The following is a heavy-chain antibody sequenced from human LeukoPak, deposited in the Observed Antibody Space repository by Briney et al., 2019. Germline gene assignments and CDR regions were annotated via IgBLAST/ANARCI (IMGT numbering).Heavy chain of an antibody. D-gene: IGHD4-23*01. CDR2: IHPNSGKT. CDR3: ARGHYGGNRYFDI. V-gene: IGHV1-8*01. CDR1: GYTFRSYE. Sequence: GASVKVSCKASGYTFRSYEINWVRQAPGQGLEWVGWIHPNSGKTGYAQKFQGRVTMTRDTSTETAFMELSSRKFDHTAIFYCARGHYGGNRYFDIWGQGTLVTVSS. J-gene: IGHJ4*02.